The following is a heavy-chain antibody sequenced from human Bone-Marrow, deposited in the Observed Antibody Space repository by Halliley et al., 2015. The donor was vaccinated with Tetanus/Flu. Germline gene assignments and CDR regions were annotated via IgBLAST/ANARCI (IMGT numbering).Heavy chain of an antibody. Sequence: TLSLTCIVSGASVSGFFWSWIRQPPGKGLQYIGYVSHSGTSTVNPSLKSRVTISLDTSKNSVSLNLTSVTAADTAAYFCGRLAKLSGPASWSRPVDSWGQGALVTVSS. CDR3: GRLAKLSGPASWSRPVDS. D-gene: IGHD6-13*01. V-gene: IGHV4-59*08. CDR1: GASVSGFF. J-gene: IGHJ5*01. CDR2: VSHSGTS.